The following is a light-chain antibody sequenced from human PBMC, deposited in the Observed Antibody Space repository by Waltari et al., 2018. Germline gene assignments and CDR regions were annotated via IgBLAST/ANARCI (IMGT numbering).Light chain of an antibody. V-gene: IGKV1-5*03. CDR3: QQYNGYSGT. CDR2: KAS. J-gene: IGKJ1*01. CDR1: QTIMSW. Sequence: IQMTQSPSTLSASVGDRVAISCRASQTIMSWVAWYQQKPGKAPKVLIYKASILESGVPSRFSGSGSGTEFTLTISSLQPDDFATYYCQQYNGYSGTFGQGTKVEIQ.